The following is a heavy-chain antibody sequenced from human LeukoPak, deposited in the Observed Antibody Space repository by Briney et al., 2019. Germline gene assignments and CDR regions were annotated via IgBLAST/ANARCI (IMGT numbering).Heavy chain of an antibody. Sequence: GESLKISCRGSGYSFTSYWIGWVRQMPGKGLGWMGIIYPGDSDTRYSPSFQGQVTISADKSISTAYLQWSSLKASDTAMYYCARHVSAVAADYWGQGTLVTVSS. D-gene: IGHD6-19*01. CDR3: ARHVSAVAADY. CDR2: IYPGDSDT. CDR1: GYSFTSYW. V-gene: IGHV5-51*01. J-gene: IGHJ4*02.